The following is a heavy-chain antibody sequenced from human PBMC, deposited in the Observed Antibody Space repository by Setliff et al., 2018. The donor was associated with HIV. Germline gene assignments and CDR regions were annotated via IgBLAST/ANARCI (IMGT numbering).Heavy chain of an antibody. J-gene: IGHJ4*02. D-gene: IGHD3-22*01. CDR2: INSDGTST. V-gene: IGHV3-74*03. CDR3: ARDLSYDYDRSSDTFDY. Sequence: PGGSLRLSCAASGFTFSNYWMHWVRQAPGKGLVCVSHINSDGTSTTYADSVKGRFTISRDNAKNTLYLQMNSLRAEDTAVYYCARDLSYDYDRSSDTFDYWGQGTLVTVSS. CDR1: GFTFSNYW.